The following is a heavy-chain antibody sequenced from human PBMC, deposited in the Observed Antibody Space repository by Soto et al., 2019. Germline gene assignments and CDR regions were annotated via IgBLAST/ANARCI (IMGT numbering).Heavy chain of an antibody. CDR1: GFTFNSYA. J-gene: IGHJ4*02. Sequence: GGSLRLSCEASGFTFNSYAMTWVRQTPGKGLQWVSTISGSGSSTFYADSVRGRFTISRDNSKNTLYLQMNSLRAEDTALYYCAKEKIASTVADFFDYWGQGTLVTVSS. CDR2: ISGSGSST. D-gene: IGHD6-19*01. CDR3: AKEKIASTVADFFDY. V-gene: IGHV3-23*01.